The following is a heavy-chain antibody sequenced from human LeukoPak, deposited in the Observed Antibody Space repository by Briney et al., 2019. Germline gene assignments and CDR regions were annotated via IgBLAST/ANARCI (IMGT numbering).Heavy chain of an antibody. CDR1: GFTFHDYA. CDR2: ISWHSGSI. CDR3: AKDTWDSSGYLSL. Sequence: PGRSLRLSCAACGFTFHDYAMHWVRQAPGKGLEWVSGISWHSGSIGYADSVKGRFTISRDNAKNSLYLQMNSLRAEDTALYYCAKDTWDSSGYLSLWGQGTLVTVSS. J-gene: IGHJ4*02. V-gene: IGHV3-9*01. D-gene: IGHD3-22*01.